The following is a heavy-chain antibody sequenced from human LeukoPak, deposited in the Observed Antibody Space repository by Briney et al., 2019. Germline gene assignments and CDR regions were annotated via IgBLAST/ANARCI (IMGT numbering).Heavy chain of an antibody. D-gene: IGHD3-9*01. CDR2: ISYDGSNK. Sequence: GRSLRLSCAASGFTFSSYAMHWVRQAPGKGLEWVAVISYDGSNKYYADSVKGQFTISRDNSKNTLYLQMNSLRAEDTAVYYCARVDDILTGCDYWGQGTLVTVSS. J-gene: IGHJ4*02. V-gene: IGHV3-30-3*01. CDR3: ARVDDILTGCDY. CDR1: GFTFSSYA.